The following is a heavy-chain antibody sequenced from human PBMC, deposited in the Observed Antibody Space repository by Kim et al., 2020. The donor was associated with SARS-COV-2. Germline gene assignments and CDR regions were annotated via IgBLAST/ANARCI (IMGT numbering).Heavy chain of an antibody. D-gene: IGHD1-26*01. V-gene: IGHV3-30-3*01. CDR1: GFTFSIYA. Sequence: GGSLRLSCAASGFTFSIYAIHWVRQAPGKGLEWVALISYDGSNKYYADSLKGRFTISRDNSKNTLYLQMNSLGAEDTAVYYCARAHSGSYRDGFDIWGQGTMVTVSS. J-gene: IGHJ3*02. CDR2: ISYDGSNK. CDR3: ARAHSGSYRDGFDI.